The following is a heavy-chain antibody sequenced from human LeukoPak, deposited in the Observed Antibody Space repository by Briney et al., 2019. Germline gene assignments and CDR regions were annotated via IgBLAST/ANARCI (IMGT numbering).Heavy chain of an antibody. J-gene: IGHJ4*02. Sequence: SETLSLTCTVSGGSISSYYWSGIWQPPGKGLEWIGYIYYSGSTNYNPSLKSRVTISVDTSKNQFSLKLSSVTAADTAVYYCARTVAYFDYWGQGTLVTVSS. D-gene: IGHD6-19*01. V-gene: IGHV4-59*01. CDR2: IYYSGST. CDR1: GGSISSYY. CDR3: ARTVAYFDY.